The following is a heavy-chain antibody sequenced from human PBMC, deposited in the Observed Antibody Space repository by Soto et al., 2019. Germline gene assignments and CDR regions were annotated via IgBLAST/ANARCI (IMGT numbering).Heavy chain of an antibody. CDR2: ISYDGDTK. CDR1: GFTFTNYG. CDR3: AKDIALVRGVIIDLDV. J-gene: IGHJ6*02. D-gene: IGHD3-10*01. Sequence: VGSLRLSCAASGFTFTNYGMHWVRQAPGKGLEWVTVISYDGDTKYYAESVKGRFTISRDNFKNTLYLQMNSLRAEDTAVYYCAKDIALVRGVIIDLDVWGQGTTVTVSS. V-gene: IGHV3-30*18.